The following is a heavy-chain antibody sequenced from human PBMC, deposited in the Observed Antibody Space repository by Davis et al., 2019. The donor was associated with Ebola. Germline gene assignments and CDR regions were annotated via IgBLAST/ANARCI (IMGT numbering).Heavy chain of an antibody. J-gene: IGHJ4*02. V-gene: IGHV1-24*01. CDR3: ATVAGRFLEWLLFDY. Sequence: AASVKVSCKVSGYTLTELSMHWVRQAPGKGLEWMGGFDPEDGETIYAQKFQGRVTMTEDISTDTAYMELSSLRSEDTAVYYCATVAGRFLEWLLFDYWGQGTLVTVSS. CDR1: GYTLTELS. D-gene: IGHD3-3*01. CDR2: FDPEDGET.